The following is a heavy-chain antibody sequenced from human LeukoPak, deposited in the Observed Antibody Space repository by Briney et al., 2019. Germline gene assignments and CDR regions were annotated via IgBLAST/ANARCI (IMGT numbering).Heavy chain of an antibody. CDR2: IIPIFGTA. Sequence: SVKVSCKASGGTFTSYAISWVRHAPGQGLERVGGIIPIFGTANYAQKFQGRVTITTDESTSTAYMELSSLRSEDTAVYYCARAPYGYNNQYYFDYWGQGTLVTVSS. CDR1: GGTFTSYA. D-gene: IGHD5-24*01. J-gene: IGHJ4*02. CDR3: ARAPYGYNNQYYFDY. V-gene: IGHV1-69*05.